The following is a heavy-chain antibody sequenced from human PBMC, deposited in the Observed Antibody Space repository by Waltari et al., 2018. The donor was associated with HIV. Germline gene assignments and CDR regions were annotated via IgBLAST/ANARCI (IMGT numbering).Heavy chain of an antibody. V-gene: IGHV1-2*02. CDR3: AREDGYQLERWRDP. Sequence: QVHLVQSGAEVQTSGASMKVSCKASGYTFDGHFMHWVRQAPRQGLEWMRGINPISGGTNYAQKMKGRVTTSRDWTINTGYRELRNLICDETAVYDCAREDGYQLERWRDPWGQGTLVTVSP. D-gene: IGHD2-2*01. CDR1: GYTFDGHF. J-gene: IGHJ5*02. CDR2: INPISGGT.